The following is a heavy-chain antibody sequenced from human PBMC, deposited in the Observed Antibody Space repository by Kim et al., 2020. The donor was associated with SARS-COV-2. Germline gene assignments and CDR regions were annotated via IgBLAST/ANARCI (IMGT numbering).Heavy chain of an antibody. Sequence: YADSVTGRFTTSRDNSKNSLYLQMNRLRVEDTAVYYCARGRYGARYYYMDVWGKGTTVTVSS. J-gene: IGHJ6*03. D-gene: IGHD4-17*01. CDR3: ARGRYGARYYYMDV. V-gene: IGHV3-33*01.